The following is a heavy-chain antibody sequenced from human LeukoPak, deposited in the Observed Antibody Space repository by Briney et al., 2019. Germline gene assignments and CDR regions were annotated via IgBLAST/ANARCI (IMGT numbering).Heavy chain of an antibody. Sequence: ASVKVSCKASGGTFSSYAISWVRQAPGQGLEWMGRIIPILGIANYAQKFQGRVTITADKSTSTAYMELSSLRSEDTAVYYCARGYSSSWTEGYYYYGMDVWGQGTTVTVSS. CDR1: GGTFSSYA. V-gene: IGHV1-69*04. J-gene: IGHJ6*02. CDR3: ARGYSSSWTEGYYYYGMDV. CDR2: IIPILGIA. D-gene: IGHD6-13*01.